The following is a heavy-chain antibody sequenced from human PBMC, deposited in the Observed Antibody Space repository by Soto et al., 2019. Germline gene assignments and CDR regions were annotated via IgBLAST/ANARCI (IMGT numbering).Heavy chain of an antibody. V-gene: IGHV3-23*01. CDR3: AKEPWELPYFDY. Sequence: VGFLRLCCAASGVTFINFARSRVLQAPGKGLEWVSAISGSGGSTYYADSVKGRFTISRDNSKNTLYLQMNSLRAEDTAVYYCAKEPWELPYFDYWGQGILVTVSS. D-gene: IGHD1-26*01. CDR1: GVTFINFA. J-gene: IGHJ4*02. CDR2: ISGSGGST.